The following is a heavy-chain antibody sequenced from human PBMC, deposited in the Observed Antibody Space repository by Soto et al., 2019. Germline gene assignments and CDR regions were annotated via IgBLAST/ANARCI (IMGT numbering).Heavy chain of an antibody. CDR2: INHSGST. J-gene: IGHJ4*02. CDR1: GGSFNDYW. CDR3: ARGRDYTWTF. V-gene: IGHV4-34*01. D-gene: IGHD3-16*01. Sequence: QVQLQQWGAGLLKPSETLSLTCAVYGGSFNDYWWSWIRQPPGKGLEWIGEINHSGSTNYNPSLNSRLTMSVDTSKSLVSMKLSSVTAADTAVYYCARGRDYTWTFGGQGTLVTVSS.